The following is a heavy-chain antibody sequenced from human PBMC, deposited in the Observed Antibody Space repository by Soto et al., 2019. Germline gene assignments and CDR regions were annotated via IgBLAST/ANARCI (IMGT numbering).Heavy chain of an antibody. D-gene: IGHD6-13*01. J-gene: IGHJ6*02. V-gene: IGHV2-5*01. CDR3: AHRLPGPSGYDV. CDR1: GFSLTSGVVG. Sequence: QITLKESGPTLVKPTQTLTLTCTFSGFSLTSGVVGVGWIHQPPGEALEWLALIYWNAEQYYNPSLRNRLTITRDTSKNQVVLTMTNMDPVDTATYYCAHRLPGPSGYDVWGQGTTVTVSS. CDR2: IYWNAEQ.